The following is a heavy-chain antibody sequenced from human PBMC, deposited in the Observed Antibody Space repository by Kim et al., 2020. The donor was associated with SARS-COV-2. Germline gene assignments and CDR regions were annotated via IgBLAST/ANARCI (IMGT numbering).Heavy chain of an antibody. Sequence: GGSLRLSCAASGFTFSSYGMHWVRQAPGKGLEWVAVIWYDGSNKYYADSVKGRFTISRDNSKNTLYLQMNSLRAEDTAVYYCAKEWGYDYSNNYYYYGMDGWGQGTTVTVSS. CDR2: IWYDGSNK. J-gene: IGHJ6*02. V-gene: IGHV3-33*06. D-gene: IGHD4-4*01. CDR3: AKEWGYDYSNNYYYYGMDG. CDR1: GFTFSSYG.